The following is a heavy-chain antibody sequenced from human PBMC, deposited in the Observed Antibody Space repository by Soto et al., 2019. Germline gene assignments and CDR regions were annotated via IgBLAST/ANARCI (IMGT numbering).Heavy chain of an antibody. CDR1: GGTFSSHT. D-gene: IGHD3-22*01. V-gene: IGHV1-69*02. CDR2: TIPILGIT. CDR3: GISRYDSNFYYYGTDV. Sequence: QVQLVQSGAEVKKPGSSLKVSCKASGGTFSSHTINWVRLAPGQGLEWMGRTIPILGITNYAQNFQGRVTLTADKSTGTASMELSSLRSEDTAGYYCGISRYDSNFYYYGTDVWGQGTTVTVSS. J-gene: IGHJ6*02.